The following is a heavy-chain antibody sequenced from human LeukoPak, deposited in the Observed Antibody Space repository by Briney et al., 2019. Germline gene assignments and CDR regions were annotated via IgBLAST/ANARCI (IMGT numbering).Heavy chain of an antibody. Sequence: SQTLSLTCAVSGGFISSSNWWSWVRQPPGKGLECIGEIYHSGSTNYNPSLKSRVTMSVDKSKNQFSLKLSSVTAADTAVYYCARGIAAADSFDYWGQGTLVTVSS. D-gene: IGHD6-13*01. CDR1: GGFISSSNW. CDR3: ARGIAAADSFDY. J-gene: IGHJ4*02. CDR2: IYHSGST. V-gene: IGHV4/OR15-8*01.